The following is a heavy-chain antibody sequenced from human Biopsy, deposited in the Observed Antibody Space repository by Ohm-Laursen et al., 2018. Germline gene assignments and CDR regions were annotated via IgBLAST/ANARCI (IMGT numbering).Heavy chain of an antibody. CDR1: GFTFGDYY. D-gene: IGHD3-10*01. CDR2: ISGSGVTK. CDR3: ATDGAGSYNEN. Sequence: SLRLSCSAPGFTFGDYYMSWIRQAPGKGLEWLSYISGSGVTKMYADSVKGRFTVSRDNAKNSLYLEMNNLTVEDTAMYYCATDGAGSYNENWGQGTLVSVSS. J-gene: IGHJ4*02. V-gene: IGHV3-11*01.